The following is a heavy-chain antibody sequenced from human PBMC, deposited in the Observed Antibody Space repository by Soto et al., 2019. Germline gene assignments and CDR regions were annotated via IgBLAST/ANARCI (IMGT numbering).Heavy chain of an antibody. CDR2: INPNSGGT. J-gene: IGHJ5*02. Sequence: ASVKVSCKASGYTFTGYYMHWVRQAPGQGLEWMGWINPNSGGTNYAQKFQGWVTMTRDTSISTAYMELSRLRSDDTAVYYCARGVDTAMVEGTNWFDPWGQGTLVTVSS. CDR1: GYTFTGYY. D-gene: IGHD5-18*01. CDR3: ARGVDTAMVEGTNWFDP. V-gene: IGHV1-2*04.